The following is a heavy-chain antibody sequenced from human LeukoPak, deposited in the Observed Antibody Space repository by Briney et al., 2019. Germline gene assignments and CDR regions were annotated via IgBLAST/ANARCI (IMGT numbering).Heavy chain of an antibody. CDR1: GGSINSYY. J-gene: IGHJ6*04. CDR3: ARGVRFFHYGMDV. Sequence: PSETLSLTCIVSGGSINSYYWSWIRQPPGKGLEWIGYIYYSGSTNYNPPLKSRVTISADTSKNQFSLKLSSVTAADTAVYYCARGVRFFHYGMDVWGTGTTVTVSS. V-gene: IGHV4-59*01. CDR2: IYYSGST. D-gene: IGHD3-3*01.